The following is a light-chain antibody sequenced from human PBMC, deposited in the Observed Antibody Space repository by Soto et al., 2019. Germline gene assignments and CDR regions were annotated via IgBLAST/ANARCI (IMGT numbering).Light chain of an antibody. V-gene: IGKV1-39*01. CDR3: QQRYSTLT. J-gene: IGKJ1*01. Sequence: DIQMTQSPSSLSASVGDRVTITCRASQSISSYLNWYQQKPGKAPKLLIYAASSLQSGVPSRFSGSGSGTDFTLTISSLQPEDVATYYCQQRYSTLTFGQGTKVEIK. CDR2: AAS. CDR1: QSISSY.